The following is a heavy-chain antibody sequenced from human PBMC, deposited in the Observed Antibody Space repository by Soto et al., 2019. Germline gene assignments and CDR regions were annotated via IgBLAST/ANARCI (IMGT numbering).Heavy chain of an antibody. CDR3: ASAGAVYYVLWSGYFGY. J-gene: IGHJ4*02. CDR1: GFTFSSYS. Sequence: EVQLVESGGGLVQPGGSLRLSCAASGFTFSSYSMNWVRQAPGKGLEWVSYISSSSSTIYYADSVKGRFTISRDTAKNSLYLQMNSLRAEDTAVYYCASAGAVYYVLWSGYFGYWGQGTLVTVSS. V-gene: IGHV3-48*01. D-gene: IGHD3-3*01. CDR2: ISSSSSTI.